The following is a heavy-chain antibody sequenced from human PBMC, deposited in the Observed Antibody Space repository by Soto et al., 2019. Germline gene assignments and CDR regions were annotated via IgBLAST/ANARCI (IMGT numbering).Heavy chain of an antibody. J-gene: IGHJ4*02. D-gene: IGHD5-18*01. V-gene: IGHV1-18*01. CDR1: GYTFTTYG. CDR2: ISGYNGNT. CDR3: AKGYNYGYRDY. Sequence: QVQLVQSRAEVKKPGASVKVSCKASGYTFTTYGISWVRQAPGQGLEWMGWISGYNGNTNYAQKFQGRVTMTTDTSTSTAYMELRSLRSADTAVYYCAKGYNYGYRDYWGLGTLIPVSS.